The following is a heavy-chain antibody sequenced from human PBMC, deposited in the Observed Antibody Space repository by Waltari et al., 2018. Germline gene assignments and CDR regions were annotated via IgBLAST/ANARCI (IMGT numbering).Heavy chain of an antibody. CDR2: ASDSGGSS. Sequence: EVQLLESGGGLVQPGGSLRLPCAGAGFSFSNYAMSWVRPVPGKGLEWVSAASDSGGSSYYADSVKGRFTISRDNSKNMLYLQMKYLSAEDTALYYCAKDLLPTGVFDYWGQGALVTVSS. V-gene: IGHV3-23*01. CDR3: AKDLLPTGVFDY. D-gene: IGHD3-10*01. CDR1: GFSFSNYA. J-gene: IGHJ4*02.